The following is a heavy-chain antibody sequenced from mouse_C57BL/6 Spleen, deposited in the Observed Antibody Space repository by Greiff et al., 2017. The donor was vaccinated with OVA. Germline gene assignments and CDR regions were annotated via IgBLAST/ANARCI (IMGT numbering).Heavy chain of an antibody. CDR1: GYAFSRSW. CDR3: AREGWLLRIYDY. V-gene: IGHV1-82*01. CDR2: IYPGDGDT. D-gene: IGHD2-3*01. Sequence: VQLQQSGPELVKPGASVKISCTASGYAFSRSWMNWVKQRPGKGLEWIGRIYPGDGDTNYNGKFKGKATLTADKSSSTAYMQLSSRTSEDSAVYVGAREGWLLRIYDYWGQGTTLTVSS. J-gene: IGHJ2*01.